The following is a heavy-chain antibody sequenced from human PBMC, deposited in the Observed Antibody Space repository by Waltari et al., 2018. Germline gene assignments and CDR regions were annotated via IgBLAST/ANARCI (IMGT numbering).Heavy chain of an antibody. CDR2: IYYSGST. V-gene: IGHV4-59*01. Sequence: QVQLQESGPGLVKPSETLSLTCTVSGGSISSYYWSWIRQPPGTGLEWIGYIYYSGSTNYNPSLKSRVTISVDTSKNQFSLKLSSVTAADTAVYYCARDSSGNCSGGSCYYYYYMDVWGKGTTVTVSS. CDR1: GGSISSYY. D-gene: IGHD2-15*01. J-gene: IGHJ6*03. CDR3: ARDSSGNCSGGSCYYYYYMDV.